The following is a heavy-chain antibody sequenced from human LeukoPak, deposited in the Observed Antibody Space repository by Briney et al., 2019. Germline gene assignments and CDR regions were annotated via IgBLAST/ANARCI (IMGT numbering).Heavy chain of an antibody. CDR1: GYSISTGDY. V-gene: IGHV4-38-2*02. D-gene: IGHD2-8*02. Sequence: SETLSLTCNVSGYSISTGDYWAWIRQSPGKGLESIGSIYHRGRTYYIPSLKSRLSISLDTPKNQFSLKLTSVTAADTAIYYCARLQTTGWFDPWGQGTLVTVSS. J-gene: IGHJ5*02. CDR2: IYHRGRT. CDR3: ARLQTTGWFDP.